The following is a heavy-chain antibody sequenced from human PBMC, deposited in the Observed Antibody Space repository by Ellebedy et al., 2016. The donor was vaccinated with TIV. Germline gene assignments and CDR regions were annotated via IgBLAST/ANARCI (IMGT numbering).Heavy chain of an antibody. CDR3: AKDHTVTTTSFQDY. Sequence: GGSLRLXCAASGFTFSSYAMSWVRQAPGKGLEWVSAISGSGGSTYYADSVKGRFTISRDNSKNTLYLQMNSLRAEDTAVYYCAKDHTVTTTSFQDYWGQGTLVTVSS. V-gene: IGHV3-23*01. D-gene: IGHD4-17*01. J-gene: IGHJ4*02. CDR1: GFTFSSYA. CDR2: ISGSGGST.